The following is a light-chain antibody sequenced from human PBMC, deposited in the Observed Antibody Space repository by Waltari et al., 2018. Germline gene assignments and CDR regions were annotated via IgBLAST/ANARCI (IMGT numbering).Light chain of an antibody. Sequence: EVVMTQSPATLSVSPGERATLSCRASQGVSTNLAWSQQKPGQAPRPPIYGAAVRATDIPARVSGSGSGTEFTLTISSLQSEDFAVYYCHQYNDWPPTFGQGTTVEIK. J-gene: IGKJ1*01. CDR1: QGVSTN. CDR3: HQYNDWPPT. V-gene: IGKV3-15*01. CDR2: GAA.